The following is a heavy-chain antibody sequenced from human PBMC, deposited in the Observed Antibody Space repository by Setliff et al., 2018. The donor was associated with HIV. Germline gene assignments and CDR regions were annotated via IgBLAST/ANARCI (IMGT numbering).Heavy chain of an antibody. CDR2: IYYSGST. Sequence: SETLSLTCTVSGGSISSSNYYWGWIRQPPWKGLEWIGSIYYSGSTYYNPSLKSRVTISVDTSKNQFSLRLSSVTAADTAVYYCARPTASYSSSWDSWYFDLWGRGTLVTVSS. D-gene: IGHD6-13*01. J-gene: IGHJ2*01. CDR1: GGSISSSNYY. CDR3: ARPTASYSSSWDSWYFDL. V-gene: IGHV4-39*07.